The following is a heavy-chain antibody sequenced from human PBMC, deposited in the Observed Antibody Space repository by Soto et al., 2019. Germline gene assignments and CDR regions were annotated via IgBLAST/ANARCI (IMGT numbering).Heavy chain of an antibody. CDR1: GFTFSSYA. Sequence: EVQLLESGGGLVQPGGSLRLSCAASGFTFSSYAMSWVRQGPGKGLEWVSAISGNGGFTYYSDSVEGRFTISRDNSKNTLFLQMNSLRVEDTAVYYCASRGGWNDGNLHYWGQGTLVSVSS. J-gene: IGHJ4*02. V-gene: IGHV3-23*01. CDR3: ASRGGWNDGNLHY. D-gene: IGHD1-1*01. CDR2: ISGNGGFT.